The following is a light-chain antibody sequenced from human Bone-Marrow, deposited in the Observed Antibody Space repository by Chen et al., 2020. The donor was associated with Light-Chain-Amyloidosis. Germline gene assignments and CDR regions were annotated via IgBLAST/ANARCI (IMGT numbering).Light chain of an antibody. CDR1: NIGSTS. Sequence: SYVLTQPSSVSVAPGQTATIACGGNNIGSTSVHWYQQPPGQAPLLVVYDDSDRPSGIPERLSGSNCGNTATLTISRVEAGDEADYYCQVWDRSSDRPVFGGGTKLTVL. CDR3: QVWDRSSDRPV. CDR2: DDS. J-gene: IGLJ3*02. V-gene: IGLV3-21*02.